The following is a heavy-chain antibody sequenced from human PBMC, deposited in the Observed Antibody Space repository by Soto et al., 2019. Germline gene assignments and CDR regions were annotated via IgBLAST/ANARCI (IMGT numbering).Heavy chain of an antibody. J-gene: IGHJ4*02. D-gene: IGHD3-16*01. CDR2: IXAASXYX. CDR1: GFTFSSYS. V-gene: IGHV3-21*01. Sequence: PGGSLRLSCAASGFTFSSYSMNWVRQAPGKGLEWVSSIXAASXYXTXXXXXXGRFTISRDNAKSSLYLQVNSLRAEDKAVYYCARGSAYKEPLPFLHWGQGTLVTVS. CDR3: ARGSAYKEPLPFLH.